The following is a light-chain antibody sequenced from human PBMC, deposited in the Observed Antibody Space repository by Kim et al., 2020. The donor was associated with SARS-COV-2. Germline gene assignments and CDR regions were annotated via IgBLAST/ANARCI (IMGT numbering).Light chain of an antibody. J-gene: IGKJ1*01. CDR1: QSVSSN. Sequence: SPGERAALSCRAGQSVSSNLAWYKQKPGQAPRVLIYGASTRATGIPARFSGSGSGTEFTLTISSLQSEDFAVYYCQQYNNWPPWTLGQGTKVDIK. CDR2: GAS. V-gene: IGKV3-15*01. CDR3: QQYNNWPPWT.